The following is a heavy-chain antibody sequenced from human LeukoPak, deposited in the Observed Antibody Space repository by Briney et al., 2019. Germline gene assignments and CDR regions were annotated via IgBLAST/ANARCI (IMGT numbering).Heavy chain of an antibody. CDR2: INPSGGST. D-gene: IGHD6-19*01. V-gene: IGHV1-46*01. CDR3: ARDWGWYGDY. CDR1: GYAFTSYY. Sequence: ASVKVSCKASGYAFTSYYMYWVRQAPGQGLEWMGIINPSGGSTSYAQKFQGRVTMTRDTSISTAYMELSRLRSDDTAVYYCARDWGWYGDYWGQGTLVTVSS. J-gene: IGHJ4*02.